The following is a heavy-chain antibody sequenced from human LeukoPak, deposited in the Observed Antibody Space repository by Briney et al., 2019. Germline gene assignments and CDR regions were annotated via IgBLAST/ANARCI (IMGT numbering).Heavy chain of an antibody. CDR1: GFTFNIFS. Sequence: GGSLRLSCAASGFTFNIFSMNWFRQAPGKGQEWLSYIGSSGDGAIFYRDSVKGRFTVSRDNVKNTLYLQMDSLRDEDTAVYYCARGVGYCSGGRCYNWFDSWGQGTLVTVSS. D-gene: IGHD2-15*01. CDR2: IGSSGDGAI. CDR3: ARGVGYCSGGRCYNWFDS. V-gene: IGHV3-48*02. J-gene: IGHJ5*01.